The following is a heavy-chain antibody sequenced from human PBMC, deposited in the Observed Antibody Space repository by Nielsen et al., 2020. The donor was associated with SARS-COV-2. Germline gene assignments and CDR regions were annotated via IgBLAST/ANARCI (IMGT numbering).Heavy chain of an antibody. CDR2: ISWNSGSI. CDR3: ARAPTWYGMDV. CDR1: GFTFDDYA. V-gene: IGHV3-9*01. Sequence: SLKISCAASGFTFDDYAMHWVRQAPGKGLEWVSGISWNSGSIGYADSVKGRFTISRDNAKNSLYLQMNSLRAEDTAVYYCARAPTWYGMDVWGQGTTVTVSS. D-gene: IGHD3-16*01. J-gene: IGHJ6*02.